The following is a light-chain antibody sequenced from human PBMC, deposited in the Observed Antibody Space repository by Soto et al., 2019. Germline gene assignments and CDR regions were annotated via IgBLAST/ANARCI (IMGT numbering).Light chain of an antibody. J-gene: IGKJ4*01. V-gene: IGKV4-1*01. CDR3: QQYYSTPLT. CDR2: WAS. Sequence: DIVMTQSPDSLAVSLGERATINCKSSQSVLYSSNNKNYLAWYQQKPGQPTKLLIYWASTRESGVTDRFSGSGSGTDFTLTISSLQAEDVAVYYCQQYYSTPLTFGGGTKVEIK. CDR1: QSVLYSSNNKNY.